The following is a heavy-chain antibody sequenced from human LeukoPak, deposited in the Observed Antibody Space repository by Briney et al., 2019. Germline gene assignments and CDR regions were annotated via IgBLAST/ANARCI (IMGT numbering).Heavy chain of an antibody. CDR2: IYPHDSET. CDR3: ARHETGPYFDY. J-gene: IGHJ4*02. V-gene: IGHV5-51*01. CDR1: GYNFISNW. D-gene: IGHD1-1*01. Sequence: GESLKISFQGSGYNFISNWIGWVRQTPGKGLEFLGIIYPHDSETIYSPYFQGQVTVSAEKSISTASLQWNSIKASDTAMYYCARHETGPYFDYWGQGTLVTVSS.